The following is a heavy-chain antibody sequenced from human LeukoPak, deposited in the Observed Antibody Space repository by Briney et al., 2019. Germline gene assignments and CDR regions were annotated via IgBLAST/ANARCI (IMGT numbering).Heavy chain of an antibody. CDR2: ISSSSGLL. CDR1: GFSFSDYN. CDR3: ARDPSSVCTNGVCYFDY. D-gene: IGHD2-8*01. J-gene: IGHJ4*02. V-gene: IGHV3-21*01. Sequence: PGGSLRLSCAASGFSFSDYNMNWVRQAPRKGLEWVSSISSSSGLLYYADSVKGRFTISRDNAKNSLYLQMHSLRAEDTAVYYCARDPSSVCTNGVCYFDYWGQGTLVTVSS.